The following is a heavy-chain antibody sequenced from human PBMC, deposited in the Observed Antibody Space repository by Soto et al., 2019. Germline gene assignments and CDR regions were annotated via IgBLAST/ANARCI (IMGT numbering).Heavy chain of an antibody. CDR1: GYDFTRTW. J-gene: IGHJ4*02. CDR2: IYPGDSET. CDR3: ARLVGGYDSYFDH. Sequence: GESLKISCKGSGYDFTRTWIGWVRQLPGKGLDWMGIIYPGDSETRYSPSFQGQVTISADKSISTAYLQWSSLKTSDTAMYYCARLVGGYDSYFDHWGQGTWGTVSS. D-gene: IGHD5-12*01. V-gene: IGHV5-51*01.